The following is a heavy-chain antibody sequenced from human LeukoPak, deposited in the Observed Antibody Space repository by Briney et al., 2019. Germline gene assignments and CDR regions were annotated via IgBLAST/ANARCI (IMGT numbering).Heavy chain of an antibody. CDR1: GGSISSGSYY. D-gene: IGHD3-3*01. CDR2: IYTSGST. J-gene: IGHJ4*02. CDR3: ARMYYDFWSGYYGGIDY. Sequence: SETLSLTCTASGGSISSGSYYWSWIRQPAGKGLEWIGRIYTSGSTNYNPSLKSRVTISVDTSKNQFPLKLSSVTAADTAVYYCARMYYDFWSGYYGGIDYWGQGTLVTVSS. V-gene: IGHV4-61*02.